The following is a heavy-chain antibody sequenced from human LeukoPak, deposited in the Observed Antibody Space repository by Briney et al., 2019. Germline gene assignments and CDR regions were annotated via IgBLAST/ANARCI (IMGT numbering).Heavy chain of an antibody. J-gene: IGHJ4*02. D-gene: IGHD3-10*01. CDR2: IKQDGSEK. V-gene: IGHV3-7*01. CDR1: GFTFSSYW. Sequence: GGSPRLSCAASGFTFSSYWMSWVRQAPGKGLEWVANIKQDGSEKYYVDSVKGRFTISRDNAKNSLYLQMNSLRAEDTAVYYCARDTPGRVRGVITYWGQGTLVTVSS. CDR3: ARDTPGRVRGVITY.